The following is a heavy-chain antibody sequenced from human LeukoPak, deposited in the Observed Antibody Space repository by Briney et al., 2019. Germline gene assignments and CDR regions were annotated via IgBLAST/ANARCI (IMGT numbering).Heavy chain of an antibody. CDR1: GGSFSGYY. CDR2: INHSGST. J-gene: IGHJ3*02. Sequence: SETLSLTCAVYGGSFSGYYWSWIRQPPGKGLEWIGEINHSGSTNYNPSLKSRVTISVDTSKNQFSLKLSSVTAADTAVYYCARGGPMNDICGQGTMVTVSS. CDR3: ARGGPMNDI. V-gene: IGHV4-34*01.